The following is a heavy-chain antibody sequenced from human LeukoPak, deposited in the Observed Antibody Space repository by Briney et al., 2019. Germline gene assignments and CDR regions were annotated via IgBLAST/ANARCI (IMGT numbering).Heavy chain of an antibody. CDR1: GFTFDDYV. J-gene: IGHJ6*02. Sequence: GGSLRLSCAASGFTFDDYVMNWVRQAPGKGLGWVSGVSWNSGSIGYADSVKGRFTISRDNAKNSLYLQMNSLRAEDTALYYCAKETGYYGMDVWGQGTTVTVSS. CDR3: AKETGYYGMDV. V-gene: IGHV3-9*01. D-gene: IGHD3-10*01. CDR2: VSWNSGSI.